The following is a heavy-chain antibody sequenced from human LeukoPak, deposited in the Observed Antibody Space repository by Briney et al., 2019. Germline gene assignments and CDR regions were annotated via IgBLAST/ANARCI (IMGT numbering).Heavy chain of an antibody. CDR2: ISSSSYI. J-gene: IGHJ6*03. Sequence: PGGSLRLSCAASGFTFSSYSMNWVRQAPGKGLEWVSSISSSSYIYYADSVKGRFTISRDNAKNSLYLQMNSLRAEDTAVYYCARDQNYYDYVWGSYRYFYYYMDVWGKGTTVTISS. D-gene: IGHD3-16*02. CDR1: GFTFSSYS. V-gene: IGHV3-21*01. CDR3: ARDQNYYDYVWGSYRYFYYYMDV.